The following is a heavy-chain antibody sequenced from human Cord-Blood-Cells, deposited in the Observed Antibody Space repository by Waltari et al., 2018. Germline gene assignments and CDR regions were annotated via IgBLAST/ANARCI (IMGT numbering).Heavy chain of an antibody. CDR3: ARDGGSSWYYYFDY. J-gene: IGHJ4*02. CDR1: GFTFSSYA. D-gene: IGHD6-13*01. V-gene: IGHV3-30-3*01. CDR2: ISYEGSNK. Sequence: QVQLVESGGGVVQPGRSLRLSCAASGFTFSSYAMHWVRQAPGKGLELVAVISYEGSNKYYADSVKGRFTISRDNSKNTLYLQMNSLRAEDTAVYYCARDGGSSWYYYFDYWGQGTLVTVSS.